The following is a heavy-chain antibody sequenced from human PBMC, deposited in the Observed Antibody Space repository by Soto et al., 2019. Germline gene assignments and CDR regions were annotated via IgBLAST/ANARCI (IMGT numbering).Heavy chain of an antibody. D-gene: IGHD2-21*02. V-gene: IGHV1-69*08. J-gene: IGHJ6*02. CDR2: VILVRTTP. CDR3: ARRRYCGYDCYHKHYYGMDV. CDR1: GDTFSSYI. Sequence: QVQLVQSWAEVKKPGSSVRVSCRSSGDTFSSYIVNWLRLAPGRGLEWMGRVILVRTTPDYAQNFRGRVTISADRSTNTVYLDLSSLRSDDTAVYYCARRRYCGYDCYHKHYYGMDVWGQGSLVTVAS.